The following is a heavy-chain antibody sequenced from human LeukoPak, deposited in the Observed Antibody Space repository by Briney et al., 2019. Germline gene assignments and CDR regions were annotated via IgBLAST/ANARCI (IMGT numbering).Heavy chain of an antibody. V-gene: IGHV1-69*04. J-gene: IGHJ4*02. D-gene: IGHD3-22*01. Sequence: ASVKVSCKASGGTFSSYAISWVRQAPGQGLEWMGRIIPILGIANYAQKFQGRVTITADKSTSTAYMELSSLRSEDTAVYYCAGGYYDSGGYYPYWGQGTLVTVSS. CDR3: AGGYYDSGGYYPY. CDR2: IIPILGIA. CDR1: GGTFSSYA.